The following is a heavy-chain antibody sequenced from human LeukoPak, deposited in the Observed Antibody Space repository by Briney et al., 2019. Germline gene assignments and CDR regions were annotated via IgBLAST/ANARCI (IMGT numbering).Heavy chain of an antibody. CDR3: ARSWFGEPYYFDY. D-gene: IGHD3-10*01. J-gene: IGHJ4*02. Sequence: GGSLRLSCAAPGFTFSDYYMSWIRQAPGKGLEWVSYTSSSGSTIYYADSVKGRFTISGDNAKNSLYLQMNSLKAEDTAVYYCARSWFGEPYYFDYWGQGTLVTVS. CDR1: GFTFSDYY. CDR2: TSSSGSTI. V-gene: IGHV3-11*04.